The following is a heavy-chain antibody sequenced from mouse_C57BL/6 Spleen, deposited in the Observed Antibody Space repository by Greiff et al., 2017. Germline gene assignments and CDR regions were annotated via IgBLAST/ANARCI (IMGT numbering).Heavy chain of an antibody. CDR3: ARDAVVGDYAMDY. Sequence: LVESGPELVKPGASVKISCKASGYSFTDYNMNWVKQSNGKSLEWIGVINPNYGTTSYNQKFKGKATLTVDQSSSTAYMQLNSLTSEDSAVXYCARDAVVGDYAMDYWGQGTSVTVSA. J-gene: IGHJ4*01. V-gene: IGHV1-39*01. D-gene: IGHD1-1*01. CDR1: GYSFTDYN. CDR2: INPNYGTT.